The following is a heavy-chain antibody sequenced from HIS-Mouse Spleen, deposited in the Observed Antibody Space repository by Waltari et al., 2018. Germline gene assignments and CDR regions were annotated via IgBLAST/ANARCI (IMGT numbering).Heavy chain of an antibody. J-gene: IGHJ3*02. CDR2: INPNSGGT. CDR1: GYTFTGYY. D-gene: IGHD2-2*01. V-gene: IGHV1-2*02. Sequence: QVQLVQSGAEVKKPGASVKVSCKASGYTFTGYYMHWVRQAPGQGLEWMGWINPNSGGTNDAQKFQGRVTMTRDTSISTAYMELSRLRSDDTAVYYCARAGDIVVVPAAKDAFDIWGQGTMVTVSS. CDR3: ARAGDIVVVPAAKDAFDI.